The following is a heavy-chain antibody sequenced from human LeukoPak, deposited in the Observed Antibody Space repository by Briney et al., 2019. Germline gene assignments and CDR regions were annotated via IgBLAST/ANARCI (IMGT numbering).Heavy chain of an antibody. J-gene: IGHJ4*02. Sequence: GGSLRLSCAASGFTFSSYSMNWVRQAPGKGLEWVSSISSSSSYIYYADSVKGRFTISRDNAKNSLYLQMNSLRAEDTAVYYCAKDTFATMRTPGYFDYWGQGTLVTVSS. V-gene: IGHV3-21*04. CDR3: AKDTFATMRTPGYFDY. CDR2: ISSSSSYI. D-gene: IGHD3-16*01. CDR1: GFTFSSYS.